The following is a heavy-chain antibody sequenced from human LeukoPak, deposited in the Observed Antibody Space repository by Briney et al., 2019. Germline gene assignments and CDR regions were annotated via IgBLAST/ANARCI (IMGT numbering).Heavy chain of an antibody. J-gene: IGHJ4*02. V-gene: IGHV3-74*01. CDR3: ARISYDSSGYYDY. Sequence: PGGSLRLSCAASGFTFSSYWIHWVRQAPGKGLVWVSRIISDGSTTSYADSVKGRFTISRDTAKNTLYLQMNSLRADDTAAYYCARISYDSSGYYDYWGQGALVTVSS. CDR1: GFTFSSYW. D-gene: IGHD3-22*01. CDR2: IISDGSTT.